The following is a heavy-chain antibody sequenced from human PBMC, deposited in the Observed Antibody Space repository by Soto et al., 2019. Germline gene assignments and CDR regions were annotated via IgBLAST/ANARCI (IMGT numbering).Heavy chain of an antibody. CDR2: VNHGGTS. D-gene: IGHD6-13*01. V-gene: IGHV4-34*01. CDR3: ASSNIAAADLYYYGMDV. CDR1: GGSFSGYY. J-gene: IGHJ6*02. Sequence: PSETLSLTCAVDGGSFSGYYWDWIRQPPGKGLEWIGEVNHGGTSNYNPSLKSRAIISVDTSKNQFSLKLTSVTAEDTDLYFCASSNIAAADLYYYGMDVWGRGTTITVSS.